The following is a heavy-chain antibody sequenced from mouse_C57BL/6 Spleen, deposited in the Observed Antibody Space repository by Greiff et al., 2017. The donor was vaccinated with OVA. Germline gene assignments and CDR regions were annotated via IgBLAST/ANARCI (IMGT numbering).Heavy chain of an antibody. Sequence: VQLQQSGAELARPGASVKLSCKASGYTFTSYGISWVKQRTGQGLEWIGEISPRSGNTYYNEKFKGKATLTADKSSSTAYMELRSLTSEDSAVYFCARKYGKEGMDYWGQGTSVTVSS. CDR2: ISPRSGNT. J-gene: IGHJ4*01. CDR1: GYTFTSYG. D-gene: IGHD2-1*01. CDR3: ARKYGKEGMDY. V-gene: IGHV1-81*01.